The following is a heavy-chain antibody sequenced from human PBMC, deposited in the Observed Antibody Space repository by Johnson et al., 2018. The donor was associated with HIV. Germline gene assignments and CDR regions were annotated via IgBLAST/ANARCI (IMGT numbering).Heavy chain of an antibody. Sequence: VQLVESGGGVVQPGRSLRLSCAASGFTFSSYAMHWVRQAPGKGLEWVAVISYDGSNKYYADSVKGRFTISRDNSKNTLHLQMNSLRAEDTAVYYCAKGTHYSDSSGYWSNDAFDIWGQGTMVTVSS. CDR2: ISYDGSNK. CDR3: AKGTHYSDSSGYWSNDAFDI. V-gene: IGHV3-30*04. CDR1: GFTFSSYA. J-gene: IGHJ3*02. D-gene: IGHD3-22*01.